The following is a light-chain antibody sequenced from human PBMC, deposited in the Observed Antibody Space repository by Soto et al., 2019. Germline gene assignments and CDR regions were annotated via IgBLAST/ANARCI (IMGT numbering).Light chain of an antibody. CDR1: QSISSY. CDR3: RQSYSTPRT. J-gene: IGKJ2*01. Sequence: DIQMTQSPSSLSASVGDRVTITCRASQSISSYLNWYQQKPGKAPKLLIYAASSLQSGVPSRFSGSGSGTDFTLTISSLQPEDFATYYCRQSYSTPRTFGQGTNLEIK. V-gene: IGKV1-39*01. CDR2: AAS.